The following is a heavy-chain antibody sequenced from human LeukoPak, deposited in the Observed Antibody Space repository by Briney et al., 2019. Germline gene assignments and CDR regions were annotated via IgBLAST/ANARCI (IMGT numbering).Heavy chain of an antibody. CDR3: VRSRDGYNLLDY. V-gene: IGHV4-39*01. D-gene: IGHD5-24*01. CDR2: IYYSRST. Sequence: PSETLSLTCTVSGGSISSSVYYWGWVRQPPGKVLEWIASIYYSRSTSYNPSLRSRVTISVDTSKHQFSLKLSSVTAADTALYYCVRSRDGYNLLDYWGQGTLVTVSS. J-gene: IGHJ4*02. CDR1: GGSISSSVYY.